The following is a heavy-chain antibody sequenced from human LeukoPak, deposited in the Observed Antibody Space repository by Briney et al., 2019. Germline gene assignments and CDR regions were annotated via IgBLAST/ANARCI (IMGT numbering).Heavy chain of an antibody. CDR3: ARSQVWVYDYVRGSPQPTFDN. J-gene: IGHJ4*02. V-gene: IGHV4-59*08. D-gene: IGHD3-16*01. CDR1: GVSIAGYY. Sequence: SETLSPTRPVSGVSIAGYYWSWIRQPPRKGPEWIGYIYYSGSANYNPSLKSRVITSIDTPKNQFSVKLSSVTAADTAVYYCARSQVWVYDYVRGSPQPTFDNWGQGILVTVSS. CDR2: IYYSGSA.